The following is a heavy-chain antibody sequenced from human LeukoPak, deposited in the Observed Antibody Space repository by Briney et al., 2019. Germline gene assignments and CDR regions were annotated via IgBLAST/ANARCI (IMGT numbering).Heavy chain of an antibody. CDR3: AREGRQSFGVVIGWFDP. CDR1: GYAFTSYG. CDR2: ISAYNGNT. V-gene: IGHV1-18*01. Sequence: ASVKVSCKASGYAFTSYGISWVRQAPGQGLEWMVWISAYNGNTNYAQKLQGRVTMTTDTSTSTAYMELRSLRSDDTAVYYCAREGRQSFGVVIGWFDPWGQGTLVTVSS. J-gene: IGHJ5*02. D-gene: IGHD3-3*01.